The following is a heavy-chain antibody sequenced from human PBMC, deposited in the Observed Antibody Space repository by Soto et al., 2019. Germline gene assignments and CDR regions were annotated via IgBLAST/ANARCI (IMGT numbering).Heavy chain of an antibody. D-gene: IGHD3-22*01. CDR3: AKGIPFSYDSSGPDAFDI. Sequence: GGSLRLSCAASGFTFSSYAMSWVRQAPGKGLEWVSAISGSGGSTYYADSVKGRFTISRDNPKNTLYLQMNSLRAEDTAVYYCAKGIPFSYDSSGPDAFDIWGQGTMVTVSS. J-gene: IGHJ3*02. CDR1: GFTFSSYA. CDR2: ISGSGGST. V-gene: IGHV3-23*01.